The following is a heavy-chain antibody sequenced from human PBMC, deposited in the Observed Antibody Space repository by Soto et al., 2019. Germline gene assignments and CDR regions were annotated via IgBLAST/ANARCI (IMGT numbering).Heavy chain of an antibody. CDR3: ARVPQYYYDTPSGPGAFDI. J-gene: IGHJ3*02. CDR1: GGSISSGGYY. Sequence: KTSETLSLTCTVSGGSISSGGYYWSWIRQHPGKGLEWIGYIYYSGSTYYNPSLKSRVTISVDTSKNQFSLKLSSVTAADTAVYYCARVPQYYYDTPSGPGAFDIWGQGTMVTVSS. V-gene: IGHV4-31*03. D-gene: IGHD3-22*01. CDR2: IYYSGST.